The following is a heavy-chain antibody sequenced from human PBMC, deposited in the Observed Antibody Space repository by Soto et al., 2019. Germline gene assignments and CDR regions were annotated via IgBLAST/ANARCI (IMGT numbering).Heavy chain of an antibody. J-gene: IGHJ4*02. CDR3: TRVYCSGGRCYSIDY. CDR2: INPSGNT. Sequence: QVQLVQSGAEVKKPGASVKVSCKASGYTFTSYYMHWVRQAPGQGLEWMGIINPSGNTTYAQKFQRRVTMTRDTSTSTVYMELSSLRSEDTAVYYCTRVYCSGGRCYSIDYWGQGTLVTVSS. D-gene: IGHD2-15*01. CDR1: GYTFTSYY. V-gene: IGHV1-46*03.